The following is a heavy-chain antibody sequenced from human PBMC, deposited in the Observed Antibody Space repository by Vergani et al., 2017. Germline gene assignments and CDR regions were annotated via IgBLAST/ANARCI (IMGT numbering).Heavy chain of an antibody. Sequence: QVQLQQWGGGLLKPSETLSLTCVVNGGSFTSYHWTWIRQSPGEGLEWVGDIDHTGRPDYNPSLKSRLTMSVDKSRNQFSLTLNSVTATDTAIYFCARVNPETIGHHYYYYYMDVWGQGTAVTVS. CDR1: GGSFTSYH. D-gene: IGHD4-11*01. J-gene: IGHJ6*03. CDR2: IDHTGRP. CDR3: ARVNPETIGHHYYYYYMDV. V-gene: IGHV4-34*01.